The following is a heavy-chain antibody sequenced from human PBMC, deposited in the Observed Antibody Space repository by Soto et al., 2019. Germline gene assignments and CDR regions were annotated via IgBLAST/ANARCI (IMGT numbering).Heavy chain of an antibody. CDR2: ISGSGGST. J-gene: IGHJ4*02. Sequence: EVQLLESGGGLVQPGGSLRLSCAASGFTFSSYAMSWLRQAPGKWLEWVSAISGSGGSTYYADSVKGRFTISRDNSKNSLYLQMNSLRAEGTAVYYCAKGGAVAVLPYYFAYWGQGTLVTVSS. D-gene: IGHD6-13*01. CDR1: GFTFSSYA. V-gene: IGHV3-23*01. CDR3: AKGGAVAVLPYYFAY.